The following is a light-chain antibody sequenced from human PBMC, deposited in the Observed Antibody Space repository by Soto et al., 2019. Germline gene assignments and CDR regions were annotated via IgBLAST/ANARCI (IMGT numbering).Light chain of an antibody. J-gene: IGKJ1*01. V-gene: IGKV1-27*01. CDR1: QDISHY. CDR2: AAS. CDR3: QKYDRAPWT. Sequence: DIQLTQSPSSLSASVGDRVTITCRASQDISHYLAWYQQRPGKVPRLLIYAASTLKIGVPTRISGSGSGTDLTLTISGLQPEDVATYYCQKYDRAPWTFGQGTKVDMK.